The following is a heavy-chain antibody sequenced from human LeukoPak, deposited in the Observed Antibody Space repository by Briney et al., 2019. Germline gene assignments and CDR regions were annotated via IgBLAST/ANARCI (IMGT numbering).Heavy chain of an antibody. CDR3: ARALYYDY. D-gene: IGHD2-8*01. CDR1: GGSFCSYY. V-gene: IGHV4-59*01. Sequence: SETLSLTCAVYGGSFCSYYWSWIRQPPGKGLEWIGYIYYSGSTNYNPSLKSRVTISVDTSKNQFSLKLSSVTAADTAVYYCARALYYDYWGQGTLVTVSS. CDR2: IYYSGST. J-gene: IGHJ4*02.